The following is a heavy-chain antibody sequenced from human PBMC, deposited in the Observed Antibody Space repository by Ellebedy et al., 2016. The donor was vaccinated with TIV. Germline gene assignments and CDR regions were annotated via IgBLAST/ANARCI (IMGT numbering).Heavy chain of an antibody. J-gene: IGHJ4*02. Sequence: GGSLRLXXAASGFTFSSYGMHWVRQAPGKGLEWVAVISYDGSNKYYADSVKGRFTISRDNSKNTLYLQMNSPRAEDTAVYYCAKGVVVMDWGQGTLVTVSS. CDR2: ISYDGSNK. CDR3: AKGVVVMD. D-gene: IGHD2-21*01. V-gene: IGHV3-30*18. CDR1: GFTFSSYG.